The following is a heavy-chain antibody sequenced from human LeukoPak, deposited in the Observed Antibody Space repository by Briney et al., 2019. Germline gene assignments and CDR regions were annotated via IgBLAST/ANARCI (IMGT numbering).Heavy chain of an antibody. V-gene: IGHV4-4*07. Sequence: PSETLSLTCTVSGGSISSYYWSWLRQPAGKGLEWIGRMYTSGSTKYSPSLKSRVTISADNSKNQLSLKLTSVTAADTAVYYCARDHYGSGSYKSYFDNWGQGTQVTLSS. J-gene: IGHJ4*02. D-gene: IGHD3-10*01. CDR2: MYTSGST. CDR1: GGSISSYY. CDR3: ARDHYGSGSYKSYFDN.